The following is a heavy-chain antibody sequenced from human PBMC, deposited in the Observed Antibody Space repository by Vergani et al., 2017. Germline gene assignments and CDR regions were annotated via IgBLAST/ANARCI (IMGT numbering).Heavy chain of an antibody. J-gene: IGHJ4*02. CDR2: INPNSGGK. CDR3: ARASGWGDC. CDR1: GYTFTGYY. Sequence: QVQLVQSGAEVKKPGASVQVSCKASGYTFTGYYMHWVRQAPGQGLEWMGWINPNSGGKNYAQKFQGRVTMTRDTSISTAYMELSRLRSDDTAVYYCARASGWGDCWGQGPLVTVSS. D-gene: IGHD6-19*01. V-gene: IGHV1-2*02.